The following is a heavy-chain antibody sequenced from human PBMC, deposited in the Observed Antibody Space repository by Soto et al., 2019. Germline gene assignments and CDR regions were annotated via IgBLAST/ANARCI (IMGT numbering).Heavy chain of an antibody. Sequence: KPSETLSLTCAVYGGSFSGYYWSWIRQPPGKGLEWIGEINHSGSTNYNPSLKSRVTISVDTSKNQFSLKLSSVTAADTAVYYCARARAQLVLRYFSYYYGMDVWGQGTTVTVSS. CDR1: GGSFSGYY. V-gene: IGHV4-34*01. CDR2: INHSGST. J-gene: IGHJ6*02. D-gene: IGHD3-9*01. CDR3: ARARAQLVLRYFSYYYGMDV.